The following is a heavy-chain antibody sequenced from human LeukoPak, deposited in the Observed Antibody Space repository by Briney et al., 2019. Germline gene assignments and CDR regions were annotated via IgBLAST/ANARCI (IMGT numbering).Heavy chain of an antibody. D-gene: IGHD4/OR15-4a*01. V-gene: IGHV1-18*01. Sequence: ALVKVSCKASGYTFSSNAITWVRQAPGQGLEWMGWISAYSGNTNYAQKLQGRVTMTTDTSTSTAYMELRRLRSDDTAVYYCARGTDYIDYWGQGTLVTVSS. CDR1: GYTFSSNA. J-gene: IGHJ4*02. CDR3: ARGTDYIDY. CDR2: ISAYSGNT.